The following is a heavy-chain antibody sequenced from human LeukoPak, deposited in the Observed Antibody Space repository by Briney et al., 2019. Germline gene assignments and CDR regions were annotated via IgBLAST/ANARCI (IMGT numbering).Heavy chain of an antibody. V-gene: IGHV4-39*07. J-gene: IGHJ3*02. CDR2: IYYSGST. CDR1: GGSISSSSYY. D-gene: IGHD1-26*01. Sequence: SSETLSLTCTVSGGSISSSSYYWGWIRQPPGKGLEWIGSIYYSGSTYYTPSLKSRVTISVDTSKNQFSLKLTSVTAADTAVYYCARDAAFTYMRTGGFDIWGQGTMVTVSS. CDR3: ARDAAFTYMRTGGFDI.